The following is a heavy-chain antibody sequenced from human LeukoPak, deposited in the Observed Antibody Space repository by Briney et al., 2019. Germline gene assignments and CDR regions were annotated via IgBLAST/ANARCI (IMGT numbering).Heavy chain of an antibody. CDR2: IWYDGSNK. CDR3: ARDLEVGAILGY. Sequence: GGSLGLSCAASGFTFSSYGMHWVRQAPGKGLEWVAVIWYDGSNKYYADSVKGRFTISRDNSKNTLYLQMNSLRAEDTAVYYCARDLEVGAILGYWGQGTLVTVSS. V-gene: IGHV3-33*01. D-gene: IGHD1-26*01. CDR1: GFTFSSYG. J-gene: IGHJ4*02.